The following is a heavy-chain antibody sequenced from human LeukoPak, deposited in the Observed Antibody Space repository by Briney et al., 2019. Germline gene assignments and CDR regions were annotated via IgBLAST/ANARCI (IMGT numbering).Heavy chain of an antibody. Sequence: PSETLSLTCTVSGGSISSYYWSRIRQPPGKGLEWIGYIYYSGSTYYNPSLKSRVTISVDTSKNQFSLKLSSVTAADTAVYYCARGGWNKFDYWGQGTLVTVSS. J-gene: IGHJ4*02. CDR2: IYYSGST. CDR1: GGSISSYY. V-gene: IGHV4-59*01. CDR3: ARGGWNKFDY. D-gene: IGHD3-22*01.